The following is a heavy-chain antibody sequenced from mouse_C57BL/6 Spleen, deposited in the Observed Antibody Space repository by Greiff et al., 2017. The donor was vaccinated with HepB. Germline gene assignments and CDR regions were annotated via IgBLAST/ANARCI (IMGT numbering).Heavy chain of an antibody. J-gene: IGHJ2*01. CDR2: ISSGSSTI. V-gene: IGHV5-17*01. D-gene: IGHD2-5*01. Sequence: EVKLVESGGGLVKPGGSLKLSCAASGFTFSDYGMHWVRQAPEKGLEWVAYISSGSSTIYYADTVKGRFTISRDNAKNTLFLQMTSLRSEDTAMYYCARAQSPYYSNNGDYFDYWGQGTTLTVSS. CDR1: GFTFSDYG. CDR3: ARAQSPYYSNNGDYFDY.